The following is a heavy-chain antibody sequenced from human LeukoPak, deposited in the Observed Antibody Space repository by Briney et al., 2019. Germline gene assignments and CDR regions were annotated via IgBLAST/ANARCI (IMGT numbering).Heavy chain of an antibody. D-gene: IGHD1-26*01. Sequence: AGGSLRLSCAASTFTFSDYWMHWVRQAPGKGLEWVSAISGSGGSTYYADSVKGRFTISRDNSKNTLYLQMNSLRAEDTAVYYCAKLSGSYYYFDYWGQGTLVTVSS. V-gene: IGHV3-23*01. CDR1: TFTFSDYW. CDR2: ISGSGGST. CDR3: AKLSGSYYYFDY. J-gene: IGHJ4*02.